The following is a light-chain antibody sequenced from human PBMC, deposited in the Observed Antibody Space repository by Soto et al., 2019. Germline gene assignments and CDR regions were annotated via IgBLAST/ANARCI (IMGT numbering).Light chain of an antibody. CDR2: EVS. Sequence: QSALTQPPSASGSFGQSVTISCTGTSSDVGGYNYVSWYQQHPGKAPKLMIYEVSERPSGVPVRFSGSKSGNTASLTVSGLQAYDEADYYCSSYSGTNYHYVFGTGTKVTVL. J-gene: IGLJ1*01. CDR3: SSYSGTNYHYV. CDR1: SSDVGGYNY. V-gene: IGLV2-8*01.